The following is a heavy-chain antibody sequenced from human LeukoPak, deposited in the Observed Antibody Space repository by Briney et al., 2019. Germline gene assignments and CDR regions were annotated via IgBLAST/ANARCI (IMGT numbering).Heavy chain of an antibody. CDR3: ARDQPIVGATRALKNGPLPLDY. D-gene: IGHD1-26*01. J-gene: IGHJ4*02. CDR2: INHSGST. V-gene: IGHV4-34*01. CDR1: GGSFSGYY. Sequence: SETLSLTCAVYGGSFSGYYWSWIRQPPGKGLEWIGEINHSGSTNYNPSLKSRVTISVDTSKNQFSLQLNSVTPEDTAVYYCARDQPIVGATRALKNGPLPLDYWGQGTLVTVSS.